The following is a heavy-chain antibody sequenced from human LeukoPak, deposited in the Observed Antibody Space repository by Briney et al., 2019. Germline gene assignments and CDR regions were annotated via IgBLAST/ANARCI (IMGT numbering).Heavy chain of an antibody. CDR2: IYTSGST. Sequence: SETLSLTCTVSGGSISSYYWSWIRQPAGKGLEWIGRIYTSGSTNYNPSLKSRVTISVDTSKNQFSLKLSSVTAADTAVYYCARGSSSSWHYWFDPWGQGTLVTVSS. D-gene: IGHD6-13*01. CDR3: ARGSSSSWHYWFDP. V-gene: IGHV4-4*07. J-gene: IGHJ5*02. CDR1: GGSISSYY.